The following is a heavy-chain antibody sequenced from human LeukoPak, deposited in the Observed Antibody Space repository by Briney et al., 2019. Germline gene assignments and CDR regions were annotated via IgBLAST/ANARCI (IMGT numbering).Heavy chain of an antibody. D-gene: IGHD2-2*01. CDR2: IIPILGIA. CDR1: GGTFSSYA. V-gene: IGHV1-69*04. CDR3: ARLEQGYCSSTSCFP. Sequence: SVKVSCKASGGTFSSYAISWVRQAPGQGLEWMGRIIPILGIANYAQKFQGRVTITADKSTSTAYMELSSLRSEDTAAYYCARLEQGYCSSTSCFPWGQGTLVTVSS. J-gene: IGHJ5*02.